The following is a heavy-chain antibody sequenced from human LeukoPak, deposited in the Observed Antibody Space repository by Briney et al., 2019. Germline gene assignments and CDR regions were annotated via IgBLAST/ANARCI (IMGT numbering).Heavy chain of an antibody. CDR3: AKDLEGGFGVPTFDY. J-gene: IGHJ4*02. Sequence: SGGSLRLSCAASGFTFSSYAMSWVRQAPGKGLEWVSAISGSGGSTYYADSVKGRFTISRDNSKNTLYLQMNSLRAEDTAVYYCAKDLEGGFGVPTFDYWGQGTLVTVSS. D-gene: IGHD3-3*01. CDR2: ISGSGGST. CDR1: GFTFSSYA. V-gene: IGHV3-23*01.